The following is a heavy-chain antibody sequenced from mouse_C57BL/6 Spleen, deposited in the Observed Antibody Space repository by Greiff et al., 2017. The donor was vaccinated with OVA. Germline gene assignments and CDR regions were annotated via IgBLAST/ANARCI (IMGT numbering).Heavy chain of an antibody. V-gene: IGHV1-85*01. D-gene: IGHD2-2*01. CDR2: IYPRDGST. CDR1: GYTFTSYD. J-gene: IGHJ4*01. Sequence: VKLQESGPELVKPGASVKLSCKASGYTFTSYDINWVKQRPGQGLEWIGLIYPRDGSTKYNEKFKGKATLTADTSSSTAYMELHNLTSEDSAVYVCARFIGIGYPMDYWGKGTSVTVAS. CDR3: ARFIGIGYPMDY.